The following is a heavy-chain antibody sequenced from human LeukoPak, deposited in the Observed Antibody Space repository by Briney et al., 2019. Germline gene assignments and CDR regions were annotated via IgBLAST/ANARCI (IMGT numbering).Heavy chain of an antibody. Sequence: SETLSLTCTVSGSSISSSSYYWGWIRQPPGKGLEWIGSIYYSGSTYYNPSLKSRVTISLDTSKNQFSLKLSYVPAADTAVYYCVRYDDFWSGYYGYWGQGTLVTVSS. CDR1: GSSISSSSYY. D-gene: IGHD3-3*01. V-gene: IGHV4-39*07. J-gene: IGHJ4*02. CDR3: VRYDDFWSGYYGY. CDR2: IYYSGST.